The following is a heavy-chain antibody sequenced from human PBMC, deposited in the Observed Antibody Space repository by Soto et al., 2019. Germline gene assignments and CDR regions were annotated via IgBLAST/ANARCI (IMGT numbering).Heavy chain of an antibody. CDR1: GGSISSYY. Sequence: PSETLSLTCTVSGGSISSYYWSWIRQPPGKGLEWIGYIYYSGGTNYNPSLKSRVTISVDTSKNQFSLKLSSVTAADTAVYYCARGQYYDFWSGYPYGMDVWGQGTTVTVSS. D-gene: IGHD3-3*01. CDR3: ARGQYYDFWSGYPYGMDV. V-gene: IGHV4-59*01. J-gene: IGHJ6*02. CDR2: IYYSGGT.